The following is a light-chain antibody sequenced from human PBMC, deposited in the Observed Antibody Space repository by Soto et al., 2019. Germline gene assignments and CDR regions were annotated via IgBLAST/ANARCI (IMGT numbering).Light chain of an antibody. CDR3: ASWDDSLRGYV. V-gene: IGLV1-47*01. CDR2: RND. Sequence: QPVLTQPPSASGTPGQRVTISCSGSSSSIGSNYVYWYQQLPGTAPKLLIYRNDQRPSGVPDRFSGSKSGTSASLAISGLRSEDEADYYCASWDDSLRGYVFGSGTKLTVL. CDR1: SSSIGSNY. J-gene: IGLJ1*01.